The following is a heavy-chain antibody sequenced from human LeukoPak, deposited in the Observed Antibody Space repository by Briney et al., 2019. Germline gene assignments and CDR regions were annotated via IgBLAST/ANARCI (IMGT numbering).Heavy chain of an antibody. CDR2: TYYRSKWYN. D-gene: IGHD5-24*01. CDR3: ERGEGYAGDGDY. J-gene: IGHJ4*02. Sequence: SQTLSLTCAISGDSVSSNSAAWNWIRQSPSRGLEWLGRTYYRSKWYNDYAVSVKSRITINPGTSKNQFSLQLNSVTPEDTAVYYGERGEGYAGDGDYGGQGILVTVSS. CDR1: GDSVSSNSAA. V-gene: IGHV6-1*01.